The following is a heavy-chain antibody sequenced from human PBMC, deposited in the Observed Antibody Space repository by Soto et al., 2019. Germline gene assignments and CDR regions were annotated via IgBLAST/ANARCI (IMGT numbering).Heavy chain of an antibody. CDR1: GFTFSNVW. CDR2: IKKRADGGTA. CDR3: ARDDILVIPGGSYNYGMDV. D-gene: IGHD2-2*01. Sequence: EVQLVESGGGLVKPGGSLRLSCAASGFTFSNVWMNWVRQAPGKGLEWVGRIKKRADGGTADHATPVKGRFTISRDDSKDTLYLQMNSLRDEDTAMYYCARDDILVIPGGSYNYGMDVWGHGTTVTVSS. J-gene: IGHJ6*02. V-gene: IGHV3-15*01.